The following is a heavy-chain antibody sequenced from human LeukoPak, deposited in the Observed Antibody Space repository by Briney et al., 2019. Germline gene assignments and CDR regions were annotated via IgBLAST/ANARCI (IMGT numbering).Heavy chain of an antibody. Sequence: ASVKVSCKASGGTFSSYAISWVRQAPGQGLEWMGGIIPMFGTANYAQKFQGRVTITADKSTSTAYMELSSLRSEDTAVYYCARVEAYCGGDCYSGYYYYYYMDVWGKGTTVTVSS. CDR1: GGTFSSYA. J-gene: IGHJ6*03. CDR2: IIPMFGTA. D-gene: IGHD2-21*02. V-gene: IGHV1-69*06. CDR3: ARVEAYCGGDCYSGYYYYYYMDV.